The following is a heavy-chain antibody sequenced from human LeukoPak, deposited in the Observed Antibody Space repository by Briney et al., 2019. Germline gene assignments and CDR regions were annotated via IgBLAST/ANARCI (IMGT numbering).Heavy chain of an antibody. V-gene: IGHV3-53*01. CDR1: GFTVSSNY. Sequence: GGSLRLSCAASGFTVSSNYMSWVRQAPGKGLEWVSVIYSGGSTYYADSVKGRFTISRDNAKNSLYLQMNSLRAEDTAVYYCARDREYSYGYFWFDPWGQGTLVTVSS. CDR2: IYSGGST. CDR3: ARDREYSYGYFWFDP. J-gene: IGHJ5*02. D-gene: IGHD5-18*01.